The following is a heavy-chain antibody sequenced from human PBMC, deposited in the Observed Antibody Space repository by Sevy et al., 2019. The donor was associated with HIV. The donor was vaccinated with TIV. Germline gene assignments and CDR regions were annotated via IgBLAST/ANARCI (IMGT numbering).Heavy chain of an antibody. D-gene: IGHD3-22*01. CDR3: AKGVDYDSSGSYYYYYGMDV. V-gene: IGHV3-23*01. J-gene: IGHJ6*02. CDR1: GFTFSNYG. Sequence: GGSLRLSCAASGFTFSNYGMSWVRQAPGKGLEWVSVISGSGVSTYYADSVKGRFTISRDNSKNTLYLQMNSLRAEDTAVYYCAKGVDYDSSGSYYYYYGMDVWGQGTTVTVSS. CDR2: ISGSGVST.